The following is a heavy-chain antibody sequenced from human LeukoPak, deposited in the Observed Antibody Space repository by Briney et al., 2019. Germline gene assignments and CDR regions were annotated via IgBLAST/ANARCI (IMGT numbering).Heavy chain of an antibody. CDR1: GLTFRSFG. Sequence: GGSLRLSCAASGLTFRSFGMHWVRQAPGKGLEWVAIIWYDGSDKYYADSVKGRFTVSRDNSKNTLHLQVNSLRAEDTAVYYCARDRGTTSSAGYYFDMWGQGALVTVSS. CDR3: ARDRGTTSSAGYYFDM. CDR2: IWYDGSDK. D-gene: IGHD6-6*01. J-gene: IGHJ4*02. V-gene: IGHV3-33*01.